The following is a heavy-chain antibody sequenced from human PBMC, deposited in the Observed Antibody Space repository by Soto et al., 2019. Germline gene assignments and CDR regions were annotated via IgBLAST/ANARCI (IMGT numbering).Heavy chain of an antibody. CDR1: GYTFTNYY. CDR2: INPSGGST. D-gene: IGHD2-8*01. V-gene: IGHV1-46*01. Sequence: ASVKVSCKASGYTFTNYYMHWVRQAPGQGLEWMGIINPSGGSTSYAQKFQGRVTMTRDTSTTTAYMELRSLRSDDTAVYYCARDPYHVLMVNAPNLYGMDVWGQGTTVTVSS. CDR3: ARDPYHVLMVNAPNLYGMDV. J-gene: IGHJ6*02.